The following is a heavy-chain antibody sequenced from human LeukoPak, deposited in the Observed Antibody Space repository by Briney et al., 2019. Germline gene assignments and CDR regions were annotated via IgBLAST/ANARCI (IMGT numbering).Heavy chain of an antibody. Sequence: PGGSLRLSCAASGFTFSSYWMHWVRQAPGKGLVWVSRINSDGSSTNYADSVKGRFTISRDNAKNTLYLQMNSLKVDDTAMYYCARVMAAGGFSIDYWGQGTLVTVSS. CDR1: GFTFSSYW. J-gene: IGHJ4*02. CDR2: INSDGSST. D-gene: IGHD6-13*01. CDR3: ARVMAAGGFSIDY. V-gene: IGHV3-74*01.